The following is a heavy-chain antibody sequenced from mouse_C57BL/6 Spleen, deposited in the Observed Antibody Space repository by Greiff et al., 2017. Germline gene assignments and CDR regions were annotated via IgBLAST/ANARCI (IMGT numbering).Heavy chain of an antibody. CDR1: GYTFTSYW. D-gene: IGHD1-1*01. CDR2: IHPSDSDT. J-gene: IGHJ2*01. Sequence: VQLQQPGAELVKPGASVKVSCKASGYTFTSYWMHWVKQRPGQGLEWIGRIHPSDSDTNYNQKFKGKATLTVDKSSSTAYMPLSSLTSEDSAVYYCAIYGSSYYFDYWGQGTTLTVSS. CDR3: AIYGSSYYFDY. V-gene: IGHV1-74*01.